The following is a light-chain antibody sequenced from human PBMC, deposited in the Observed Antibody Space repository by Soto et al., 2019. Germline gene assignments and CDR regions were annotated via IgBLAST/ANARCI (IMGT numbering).Light chain of an antibody. CDR2: EAS. V-gene: IGKV3-11*01. Sequence: ETVLTQSPATLSLFPGERATISCRDSQSVSSFLAWYQQKRGQAPRLLIYEASKRATGVPARFSGSGSGTDFTLTISSLEPDDFAVYYCQQRINWPPITFGQGTRLEIK. CDR1: QSVSSF. CDR3: QQRINWPPIT. J-gene: IGKJ5*01.